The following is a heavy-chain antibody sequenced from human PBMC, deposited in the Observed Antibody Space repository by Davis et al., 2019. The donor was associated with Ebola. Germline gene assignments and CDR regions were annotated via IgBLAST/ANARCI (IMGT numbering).Heavy chain of an antibody. CDR3: AAGGIGGGFDI. Sequence: ASVKVSCKVSGYTFTELSIHWVRQAPGKGLEWMGNFDPEDGEAIYAQRFQDRVTMTEDTSTDTAYMELSSLRSEDTAIYYCAAGGIGGGFDIWGQGTMVTVSS. CDR1: GYTFTELS. D-gene: IGHD2-15*01. J-gene: IGHJ3*02. CDR2: FDPEDGEA. V-gene: IGHV1-24*01.